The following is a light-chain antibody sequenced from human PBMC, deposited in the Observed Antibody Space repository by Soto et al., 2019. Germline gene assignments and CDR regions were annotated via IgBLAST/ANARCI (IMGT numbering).Light chain of an antibody. V-gene: IGKV1-5*01. Sequence: DIQMTQSPSTLSASVGDRVTITCRASQSVNGWLAWYQQKPGKAPKLLIYAASNLESGVPSRFSGSGSGTEFTLTISSLQPDDFATYYCQHYNSNPWTFGQGTKVEIK. CDR3: QHYNSNPWT. CDR2: AAS. CDR1: QSVNGW. J-gene: IGKJ1*01.